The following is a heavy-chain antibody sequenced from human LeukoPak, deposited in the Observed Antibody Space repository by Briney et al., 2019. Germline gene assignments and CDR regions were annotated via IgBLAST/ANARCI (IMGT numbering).Heavy chain of an antibody. CDR1: AFIFSGHW. Sequence: GGSLRLSCEGSAFIFSGHWMNWVRQTPGKGLEWVASIKEDGSERQYVDSVKGRFSISRDNAKNSLYLQMNSLRAEDTAVYYCARVGDSSGYYELDYWGQGTLVTVSS. D-gene: IGHD3-22*01. CDR2: IKEDGSER. J-gene: IGHJ4*02. CDR3: ARVGDSSGYYELDY. V-gene: IGHV3-7*01.